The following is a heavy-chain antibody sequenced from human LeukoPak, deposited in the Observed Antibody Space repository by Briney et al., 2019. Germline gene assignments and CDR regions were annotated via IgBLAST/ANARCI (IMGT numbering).Heavy chain of an antibody. CDR3: ARAKLGIFDY. J-gene: IGHJ4*02. D-gene: IGHD7-27*01. V-gene: IGHV4-59*01. Sequence: SETLSLTCTVSGGSISSYYWSWIRQPPGKGLEWIGYIYYSGSTNYNPSLKSRVTISVDTSKNQFSLELSSVTAADTAVYYCARAKLGIFDYWGQGTLVTVSS. CDR2: IYYSGST. CDR1: GGSISSYY.